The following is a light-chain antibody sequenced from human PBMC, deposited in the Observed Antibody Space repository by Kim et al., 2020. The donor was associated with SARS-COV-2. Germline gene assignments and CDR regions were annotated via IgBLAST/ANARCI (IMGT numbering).Light chain of an antibody. J-gene: IGKJ1*01. V-gene: IGKV1-39*01. CDR3: QQTYNNHPT. Sequence: DIQMTQSPSSLSASVGDRVTITCRASQIVSGYLNWYQQKPGQAPKLLIYAAINLQGGVPSRFSGSGSGTDFTLAINSLQPEDFAIYYCQQTYNNHPTFGQGTKVDIK. CDR1: QIVSGY. CDR2: AAI.